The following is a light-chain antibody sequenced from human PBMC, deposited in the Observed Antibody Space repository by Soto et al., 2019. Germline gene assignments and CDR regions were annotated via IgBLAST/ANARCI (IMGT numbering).Light chain of an antibody. Sequence: SYEPTQPPSVSLAPGQTARITCGGNNIESKSVHWYQQKPGQAPVLVVYDDSDRPSGIPERFSGSSSGNTATLTISRVEAGDEADYFCQVWDTTTTHRVFGGGTKVTVL. V-gene: IGLV3-21*02. CDR1: NIESKS. J-gene: IGLJ2*01. CDR2: DDS. CDR3: QVWDTTTTHRV.